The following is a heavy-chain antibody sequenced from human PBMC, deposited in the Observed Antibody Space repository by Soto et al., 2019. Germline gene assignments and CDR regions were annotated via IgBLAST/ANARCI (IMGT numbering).Heavy chain of an antibody. CDR3: ARSRIDAPGSPVY. V-gene: IGHV3-33*01. CDR2: IWYDGSNK. J-gene: IGHJ4*02. D-gene: IGHD6-13*01. Sequence: QVQLVESGGGVVQPGRSLRLSCAASGFTFNNYGMHWVRQAPGKGLEWVAVIWYDGSNKYYADSVKGRFTISRDNSKHTLYLQMNYLRAEDTAVYYCARSRIDAPGSPVYWGQGTLVTVSS. CDR1: GFTFNNYG.